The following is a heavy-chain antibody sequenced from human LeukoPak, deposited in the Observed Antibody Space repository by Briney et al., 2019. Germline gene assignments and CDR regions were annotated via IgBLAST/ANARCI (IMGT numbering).Heavy chain of an antibody. CDR2: ISGSGGST. CDR3: AKKGATMVRGVIIPAYDY. V-gene: IGHV3-23*01. J-gene: IGHJ4*02. Sequence: PGGSLRLSCAASGFTFSSYGMSWVRQAPGKGLEWVSAISGSGGSTYYADSVKGRFTISRDNSKNTLYLQMNSLRAEDTAVYYCAKKGATMVRGVIIPAYDYWGQGTLVTVSS. CDR1: GFTFSSYG. D-gene: IGHD3-10*01.